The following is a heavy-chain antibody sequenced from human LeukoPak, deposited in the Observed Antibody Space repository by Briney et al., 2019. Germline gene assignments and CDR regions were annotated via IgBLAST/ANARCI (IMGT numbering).Heavy chain of an antibody. Sequence: GGSLRLSCAASGFSVSGNYMSWVRQAPGKGLEWVSFIHTSGSTFYADSVKGRFTISRDNSKNTLYLQMNSLRAEDTAVYYCARGYCSGGSCSKFDYWGQGTLVTVSS. V-gene: IGHV3-53*01. CDR3: ARGYCSGGSCSKFDY. CDR1: GFSVSGNY. CDR2: IHTSGST. D-gene: IGHD2-15*01. J-gene: IGHJ4*02.